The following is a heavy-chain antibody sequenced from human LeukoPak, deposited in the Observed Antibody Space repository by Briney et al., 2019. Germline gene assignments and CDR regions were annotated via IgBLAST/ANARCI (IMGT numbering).Heavy chain of an antibody. D-gene: IGHD6-19*01. CDR2: ISYDGSNK. CDR3: AVLAVAGTDYYGMDV. J-gene: IGHJ6*02. V-gene: IGHV3-30-3*01. Sequence: SCKASGGTFSSYAMHWVRQAPGKGLEWVAVISYDGSNKYYADSVKGRFTISRDNSKNTLYLQMNSLRAEDTAVYYCAVLAVAGTDYYGMDVWGQGTTVTVSS. CDR1: GGTFSSYA.